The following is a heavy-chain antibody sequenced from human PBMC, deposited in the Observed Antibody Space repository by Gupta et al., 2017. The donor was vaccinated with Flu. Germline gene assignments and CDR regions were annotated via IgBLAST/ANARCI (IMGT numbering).Heavy chain of an antibody. D-gene: IGHD2-2*01. CDR2: ISWNSGII. CDR1: GFTFDDYA. Sequence: ASGFTFDDYAMHWVRQVPGKGLEWVACISWNSGIIAYADSVKGRFTISRDNAKNSVYLQMNSLRAEDTALYYCAKAVVPADDGFNIWGQGTMVTVSS. J-gene: IGHJ3*02. CDR3: AKAVVPADDGFNI. V-gene: IGHV3-9*01.